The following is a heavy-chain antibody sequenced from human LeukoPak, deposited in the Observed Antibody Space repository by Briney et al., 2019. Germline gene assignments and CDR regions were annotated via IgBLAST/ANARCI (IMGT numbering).Heavy chain of an antibody. Sequence: GGSLRLSCAASGFTFSSYAMSWVRQAPGKGLEWVSAISGSGGSTYYADSVKGRFTISRDNSKNTLYLQMNSLRAEDTAVYYCANVAVAGPGYYYYGMDVWGQGTTVTVSS. CDR1: GFTFSSYA. V-gene: IGHV3-23*01. CDR3: ANVAVAGPGYYYYGMDV. D-gene: IGHD6-19*01. J-gene: IGHJ6*02. CDR2: ISGSGGST.